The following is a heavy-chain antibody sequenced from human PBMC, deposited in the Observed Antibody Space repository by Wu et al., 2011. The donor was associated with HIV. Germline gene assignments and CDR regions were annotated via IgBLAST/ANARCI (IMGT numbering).Heavy chain of an antibody. D-gene: IGHD3-9*01. CDR2: IIPLYGTA. V-gene: IGHV1-69*01. CDR1: GGTFSSYT. J-gene: IGHJ4*02. Sequence: QVQLVQSGAEVEKSGSSVKVSCKASGGTFSSYTMSWVRQAPGQGLEWMGGIIPLYGTANYAQKFQGRVTISTDESSSTVYMALSSLRYEDTAVYYCARGDILTGAPEYYFDYWGQGTLVTVSS. CDR3: ARGDILTGAPEYYFDY.